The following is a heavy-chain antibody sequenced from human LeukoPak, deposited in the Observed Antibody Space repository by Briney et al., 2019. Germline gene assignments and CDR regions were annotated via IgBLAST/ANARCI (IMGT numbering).Heavy chain of an antibody. J-gene: IGHJ5*02. CDR2: INPNSGGT. V-gene: IGHV1-2*02. CDR1: GYTFTGYY. D-gene: IGHD3-22*01. CDR3: ARFRFDYYDSSGTSNWFDP. Sequence: ASVKVSCKASGYTFTGYYMHWVRQAPGQGLEWMGWINPNSGGTNYAQKFQGRVTMTRGTSISTAYMELSRLRSDDTAVYYCARFRFDYYDSSGTSNWFDPWGQGTLVTVSS.